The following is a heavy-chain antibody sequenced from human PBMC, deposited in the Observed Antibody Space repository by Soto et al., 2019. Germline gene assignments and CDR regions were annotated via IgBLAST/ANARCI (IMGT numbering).Heavy chain of an antibody. D-gene: IGHD3-16*01. V-gene: IGHV1-69*18. CDR1: GGNFNTYP. CDR3: AGDSRLWGSTGWKRENLFDI. J-gene: IGHJ3*02. Sequence: QVQLEQSGAEVKRPGSSVKVSCKTSGGNFNTYPISWVRQAPGHRLEWMGKIIPIFGTPDYAQKFQGRVTINADEATTTDYMELRSLKSDDSAVYYCAGDSRLWGSTGWKRENLFDIWGQGTMVTVSS. CDR2: IIPIFGTP.